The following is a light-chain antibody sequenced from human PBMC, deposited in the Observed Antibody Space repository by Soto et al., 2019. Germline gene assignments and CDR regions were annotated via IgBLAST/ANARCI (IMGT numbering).Light chain of an antibody. V-gene: IGLV6-57*01. CDR1: SGNIASNY. CDR3: QSYDTTNVYV. Sequence: NFMLTQPHSVSESPGRKVTISCTRSSGNIASNYVQWYQQRPGSSPTTLIYANNQRPSGVPDRFSGSIDSSSNSASLSISGLRTEDEADYYCQSYDTTNVYVFGSGTKLTVL. CDR2: ANN. J-gene: IGLJ1*01.